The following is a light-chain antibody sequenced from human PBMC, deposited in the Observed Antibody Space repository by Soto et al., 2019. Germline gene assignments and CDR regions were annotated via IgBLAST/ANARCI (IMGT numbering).Light chain of an antibody. V-gene: IGKV1-5*01. CDR3: QQEENYWT. CDR2: DAS. J-gene: IGKJ1*01. Sequence: DIQMTQSPPTLSASVGDRVTITCRASQPISSWLAWYHQKPGKAPKLLIYDASNLESGVPSRFSGSGSGTDFTLTISSLQPEDFGIYYCQQEENYWTFGQGTKVEIK. CDR1: QPISSW.